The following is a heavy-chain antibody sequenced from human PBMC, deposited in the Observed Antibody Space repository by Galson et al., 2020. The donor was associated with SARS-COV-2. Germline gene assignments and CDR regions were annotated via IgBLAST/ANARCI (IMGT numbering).Heavy chain of an antibody. CDR2: INTSGST. J-gene: IGHJ6*04. V-gene: IGHV4-34*01. CDR1: GGSFSGYS. CDR3: ASVFYYDSSGYGMDV. D-gene: IGHD3-22*01. Sequence: SETLSLTCAVYGGSFSGYSWSWIRQPQGKGLEWIGEINTSGSTNYNPSLKSRVTIAVDTSKNQLSRKLSSVTAADTAVYYCASVFYYDSSGYGMDVWCKGTTVTVAS.